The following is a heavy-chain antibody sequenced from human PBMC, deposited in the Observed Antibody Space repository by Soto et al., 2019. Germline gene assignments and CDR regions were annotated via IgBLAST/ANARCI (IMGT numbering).Heavy chain of an antibody. CDR1: GYTFANYG. J-gene: IGHJ5*01. Sequence: QVQLMQSGNEVKKPGASVTVSCKASGYTFANYGISWVRQAPGQGLEWMGWISGNNGATNFAPKVQDRITIALDTSTGVAPLTLRSMRSDDTAIYYCVRDLKYLRVTGNWFDSWGQGTLVTVSS. D-gene: IGHD1-1*01. CDR3: VRDLKYLRVTGNWFDS. CDR2: ISGNNGAT. V-gene: IGHV1-18*04.